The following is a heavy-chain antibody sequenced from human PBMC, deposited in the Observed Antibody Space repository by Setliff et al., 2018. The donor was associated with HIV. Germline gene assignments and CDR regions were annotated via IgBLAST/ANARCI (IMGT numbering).Heavy chain of an antibody. V-gene: IGHV1-69*10. CDR3: ARVLKGYSSSYEAFDT. CDR1: RGTFTTYA. CDR2: IIPILNVA. Sequence: ASVKVSCKTSRGTFTTYAFSWVRQAPGQGLEWMGGIIPILNVAKYPQKFHGRVTITADKSTSTVYMELSSLRSEDTAMYYCARVLKGYSSSYEAFDTWGQGTKVTVSS. J-gene: IGHJ3*02. D-gene: IGHD6-13*01.